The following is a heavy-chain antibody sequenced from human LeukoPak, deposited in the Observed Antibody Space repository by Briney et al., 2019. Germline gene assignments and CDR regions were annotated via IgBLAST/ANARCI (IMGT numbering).Heavy chain of an antibody. CDR1: GFTLRNFW. Sequence: GGSLRLSCAASGFTLRNFWMSWVRQAPGKGLEWLANVRQDGSETYYLDSVKGRFTISRDNAKNSLYLEMNSLRGEDTAVYYCTTSDESSGTNWGQGTLVTASS. CDR2: VRQDGSET. CDR3: TTSDESSGTN. V-gene: IGHV3-7*01. J-gene: IGHJ4*02. D-gene: IGHD3-22*01.